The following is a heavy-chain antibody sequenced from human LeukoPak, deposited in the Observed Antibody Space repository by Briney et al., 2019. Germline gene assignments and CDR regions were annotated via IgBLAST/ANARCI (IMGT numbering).Heavy chain of an antibody. D-gene: IGHD6-13*01. Sequence: SETLSLTCTVSGGSISSYYWSWIRQPPGKGLEWIGYIYYSGSTNYNPSLKSRVTISVDTSKNQFSLKLSSVTAADTAVYYCARDTAAAGMNDAFDIWGQGTMVTVSS. CDR1: GGSISSYY. CDR3: ARDTAAAGMNDAFDI. V-gene: IGHV4-59*01. CDR2: IYYSGST. J-gene: IGHJ3*02.